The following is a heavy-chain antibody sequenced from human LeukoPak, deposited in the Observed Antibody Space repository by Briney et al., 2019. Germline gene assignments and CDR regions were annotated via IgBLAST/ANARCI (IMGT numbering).Heavy chain of an antibody. CDR1: GGAIISDNFY. Sequence: SETLSLTCTVSGGAIISDNFYWGWVRQPPGKGLEWIGSINYSGSTYYNPSLRSRLSISVDTSRTQFFLRLNSVTAADTAVYYCGRLFDSWGQGILVTVSS. J-gene: IGHJ4*02. CDR2: INYSGST. V-gene: IGHV4-39*01. CDR3: GRLFDS.